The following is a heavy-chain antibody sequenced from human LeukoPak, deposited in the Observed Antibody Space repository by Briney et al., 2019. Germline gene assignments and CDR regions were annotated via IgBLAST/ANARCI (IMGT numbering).Heavy chain of an antibody. CDR1: GFSFSSYW. CDR3: ARALVAGVTLNALDI. V-gene: IGHV3-74*01. Sequence: PGGSLTLSCAASGFSFSSYWTHWVRQAPGKGLVWVARIQYDGSTTNYADSVKGRFTISRDNAKKTLYVQMNSLRAEDTAVYYCARALVAGVTLNALDIWGQGTMVTVSS. J-gene: IGHJ3*02. CDR2: IQYDGSTT. D-gene: IGHD2-15*01.